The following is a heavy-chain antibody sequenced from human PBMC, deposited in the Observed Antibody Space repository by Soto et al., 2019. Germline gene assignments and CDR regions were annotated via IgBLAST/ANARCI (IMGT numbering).Heavy chain of an antibody. D-gene: IGHD3-22*01. CDR3: ASSRGYYDSSGYTPFDY. CDR1: GFTFSNYG. V-gene: IGHV3-30*03. J-gene: IGHJ4*02. Sequence: QVQLVESGGGVVQPGRSLRLSCAASGFTFSNYGMHWVRQAPGKGLEWVAVISYDGSNKYYADSVKGRFTISRDNSKNTLYLKMNSLRAEDTAVYYCASSRGYYDSSGYTPFDYWGQGTLVTVSS. CDR2: ISYDGSNK.